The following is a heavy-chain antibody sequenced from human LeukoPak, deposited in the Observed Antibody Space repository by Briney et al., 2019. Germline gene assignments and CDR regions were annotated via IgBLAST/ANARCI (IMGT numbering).Heavy chain of an antibody. D-gene: IGHD3-22*01. V-gene: IGHV1-69*04. J-gene: IGHJ5*02. CDR3: ARGLDYYDSSGYSS. CDR2: IIPILGIA. CDR1: RGTFSSYA. Sequence: ASVKVSCKASRGTFSSYAISWLRQAPGQGLEWMGRIIPILGIANYAQKFQGRVTITADKSTSTACMELSSLRSEDTAVYYCARGLDYYDSSGYSSWGQGTLVTVSS.